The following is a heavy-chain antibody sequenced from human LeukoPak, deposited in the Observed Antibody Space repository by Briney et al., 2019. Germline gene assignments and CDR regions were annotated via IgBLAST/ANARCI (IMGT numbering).Heavy chain of an antibody. CDR1: GYTSTGYY. CDR3: ARYDDSDY. J-gene: IGHJ4*02. V-gene: IGHV1-2*02. D-gene: IGHD3-3*01. Sequence: ASVKVSCKASGYTSTGYYMHWVRQAPGRGLEWMGWVNPNSGRTNYAQKFQGRVTMTRDTSISTAYMELSRLTSDDTAVYYCARYDDSDYWGQGTLVTVSS. CDR2: VNPNSGRT.